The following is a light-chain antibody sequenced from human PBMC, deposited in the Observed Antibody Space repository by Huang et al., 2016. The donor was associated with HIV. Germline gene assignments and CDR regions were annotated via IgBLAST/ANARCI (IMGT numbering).Light chain of an antibody. CDR1: QSVSYSSNNKNY. V-gene: IGKV4-1*01. J-gene: IGKJ1*01. Sequence: DIVMTQSPDSLAVSLGETATINCKSSQSVSYSSNNKNYLAWYQQRPGHPPKLLIYWASTRESGVPDRFRGSGSGTNFNLTIASLQAEDVAVYYCQQYRSDFWSFGQGTKVEIK. CDR2: WAS. CDR3: QQYRSDFWS.